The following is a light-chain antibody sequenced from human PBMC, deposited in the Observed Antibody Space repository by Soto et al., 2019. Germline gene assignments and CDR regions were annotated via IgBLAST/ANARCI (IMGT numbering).Light chain of an antibody. CDR2: DAS. CDR3: QQGWT. V-gene: IGKV1-5*01. J-gene: IGKJ1*01. CDR1: QSITNW. Sequence: DIQMTQSPSTLSASVGDRVTITYRATQSITNWLAWYQQKPGKAPKLVIYDASSLQSGVPSRFSGSGSGTEFTLTISSLQPDDFATYYCQQGWTFGQGTKVDIK.